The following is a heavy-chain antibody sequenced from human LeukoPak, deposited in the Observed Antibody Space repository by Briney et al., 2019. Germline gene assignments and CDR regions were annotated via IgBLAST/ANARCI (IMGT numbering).Heavy chain of an antibody. J-gene: IGHJ4*02. CDR3: ATHFPYCSSGSCSYFDY. V-gene: IGHV3-23*01. CDR1: GFTFSSYA. CDR2: IDAAGGST. Sequence: GGSLRLSCAASGFTFSSYAMSWVRQAPGKRLEWVSAIDAAGGSTFYADSVKGRFTISRDNSQNTLYLQVNSLRAEDTAVYYCATHFPYCSSGSCSYFDYWGQGTLVTVSS. D-gene: IGHD2-15*01.